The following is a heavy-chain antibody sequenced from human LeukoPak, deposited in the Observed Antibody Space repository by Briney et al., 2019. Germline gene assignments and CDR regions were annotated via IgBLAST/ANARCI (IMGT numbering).Heavy chain of an antibody. CDR1: GFTFSSYG. J-gene: IGHJ4*02. CDR2: ISYDGSNK. D-gene: IGHD3-10*01. Sequence: GGSLRLSCAASGFTFSSYGMHWVRQAPGKGLEWVAVISYDGSNKYYADSVKGRFTISRDNSKNTLYLQMNSLRAEDTAVYYCARDYYGSGSYPAPYYWGQGTLVTVSS. V-gene: IGHV3-30*03. CDR3: ARDYYGSGSYPAPYY.